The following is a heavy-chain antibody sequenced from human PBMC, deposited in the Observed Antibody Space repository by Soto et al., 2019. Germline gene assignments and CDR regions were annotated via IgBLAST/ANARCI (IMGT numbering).Heavy chain of an antibody. Sequence: QLQLQESGPGLVKPSETLSLTCTVSGGSISSSSYYWGWIRQPPGKGLEWIGSIYYSGSTYYNPSLKSRVTISVDTSKNQFSLKLSSVTAADTAVYYCARHETQSDAFDIWGQGTMVTVSS. J-gene: IGHJ3*02. CDR1: GGSISSSSYY. V-gene: IGHV4-39*01. CDR2: IYYSGST. CDR3: ARHETQSDAFDI.